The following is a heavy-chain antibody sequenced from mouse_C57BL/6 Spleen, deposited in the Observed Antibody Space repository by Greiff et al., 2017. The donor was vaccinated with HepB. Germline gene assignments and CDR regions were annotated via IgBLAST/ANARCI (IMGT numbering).Heavy chain of an antibody. D-gene: IGHD4-1*01. CDR1: GYAFSSSW. CDR3: ARWETGSYFDY. Sequence: QVQLQQSGPELVKPGASVKISCKASGYAFSSSWMNWVKQRPGKGLEWIGRIYPGDGDTNYNGKFKGKATLTADKSSSTAYMQLSSLTSEDSAIYFCARWETGSYFDYWGQGTTLTVSS. J-gene: IGHJ2*01. CDR2: IYPGDGDT. V-gene: IGHV1-82*01.